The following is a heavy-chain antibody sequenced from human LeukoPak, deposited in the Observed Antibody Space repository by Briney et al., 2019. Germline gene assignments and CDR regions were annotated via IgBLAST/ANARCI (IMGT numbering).Heavy chain of an antibody. J-gene: IGHJ4*02. D-gene: IGHD6-13*01. V-gene: IGHV4-30-4*07. Sequence: PSQTLSLTCAVSGGSISSGGYSWSWIRQPPGKGLEWIGYIYSSGSTNYNPSLKSRVTISVDTFKNQFSLKLSSVTAADTAVFYCARQMSGSSALDYWGQGTLVTVSS. CDR1: GGSISSGGYS. CDR3: ARQMSGSSALDY. CDR2: IYSSGST.